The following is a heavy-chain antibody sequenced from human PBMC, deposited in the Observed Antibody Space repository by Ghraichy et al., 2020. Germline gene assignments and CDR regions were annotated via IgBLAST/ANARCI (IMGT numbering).Heavy chain of an antibody. D-gene: IGHD2-15*01. Sequence: GGSLRLSCAASGFTFSTYAMSWVRQAPGKGLEWVSSTSGSGGTTFYADSVKVRFTLSRDNSKNTMYLPMISLRAQDTAVYYCAKLLFIGGSCYSFFDQWSHGTLVTVSS. CDR1: GFTFSTYA. CDR3: AKLLFIGGSCYSFFDQ. V-gene: IGHV3-23*01. J-gene: IGHJ4*01. CDR2: TSGSGGTT.